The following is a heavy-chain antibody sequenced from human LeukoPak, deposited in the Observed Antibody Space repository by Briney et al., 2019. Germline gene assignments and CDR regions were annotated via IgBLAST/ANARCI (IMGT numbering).Heavy chain of an antibody. D-gene: IGHD2-2*01. CDR3: ARYCSTATCSEGDVY. CDR1: GYTFTGYY. CDR2: NNPNSGDT. Sequence: ASVMVSCKASGYTFTGYYIHWVRQAPGQGLEWMGWNNPNSGDTKYAQKFQGRVTMTRDTSISTAYMELNSLRSDDTAVYYCARYCSTATCSEGDVYWGQGTLVTDSS. J-gene: IGHJ4*02. V-gene: IGHV1-2*02.